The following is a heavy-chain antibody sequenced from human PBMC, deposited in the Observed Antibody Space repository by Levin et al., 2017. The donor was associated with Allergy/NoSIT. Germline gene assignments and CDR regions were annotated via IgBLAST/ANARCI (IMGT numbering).Heavy chain of an antibody. J-gene: IGHJ4*02. Sequence: GESLKISCIVSGFNLSDYSMTWVRQAPGKGLEWVSSSRVGYIHYSDSVKGRFTVSRDNAKNSVYLQMDSLRVEDTAVYYCARWARAGGVVSPFWGQGTLVTVSS. CDR3: ARWARAGGVVSPF. V-gene: IGHV3-69-1*01. D-gene: IGHD3-3*01. CDR1: GFNLSDYS. CDR2: SRVGYI.